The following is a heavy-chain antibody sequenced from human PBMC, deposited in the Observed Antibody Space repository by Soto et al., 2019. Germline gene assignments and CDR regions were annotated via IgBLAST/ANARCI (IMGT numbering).Heavy chain of an antibody. CDR1: GFSLSTSGVG. V-gene: IGHV2-5*02. J-gene: IGHJ5*02. D-gene: IGHD3-3*01. Sequence: SGPTRVNPTQTLTLTCTCSGFSLSTSGVGVGWIRQPPGKALEWLALIYWDGDERYSPSLKSRLTVTKDTSKNQVVLTMTNMDPVDTATYYCAHLPHITTFEVFITWFDPWGQGTLVTVSS. CDR2: IYWDGDE. CDR3: AHLPHITTFEVFITWFDP.